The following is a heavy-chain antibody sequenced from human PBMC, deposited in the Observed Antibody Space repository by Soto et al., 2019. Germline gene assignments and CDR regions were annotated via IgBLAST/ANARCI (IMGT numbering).Heavy chain of an antibody. CDR2: LNEDGAET. V-gene: IGHV3-7*03. CDR1: GFTFRSLW. Sequence: PGGSLRLSCAASGFTFRSLWMNWVRQAPGKGPEWVANLNEDGAETDYVDSVKGRFTISRDNAKNSLYLQMNNLKADDTAMYYCTRGSGHWGQGTLVTVSS. CDR3: TRGSGH. D-gene: IGHD3-10*01. J-gene: IGHJ4*02.